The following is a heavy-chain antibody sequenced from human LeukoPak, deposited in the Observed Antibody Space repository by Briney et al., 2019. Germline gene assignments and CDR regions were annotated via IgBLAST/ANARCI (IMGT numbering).Heavy chain of an antibody. Sequence: GGSLRLSCAASGFTFTTYWMSWVRQAPGKVLEWVANIKQDGTEKYYVDSVKGRFTISRDNAKNSLYLQMNSLRAEDTGVYYCARRVAVADNYFDYWGQGTLVTVSS. CDR2: IKQDGTEK. CDR1: GFTFTTYW. CDR3: ARRVAVADNYFDY. J-gene: IGHJ4*02. D-gene: IGHD6-19*01. V-gene: IGHV3-7*01.